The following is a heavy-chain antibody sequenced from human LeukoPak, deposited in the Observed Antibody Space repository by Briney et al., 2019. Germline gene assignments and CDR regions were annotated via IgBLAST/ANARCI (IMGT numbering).Heavy chain of an antibody. D-gene: IGHD3-9*01. CDR3: ARGGRYFEWPYFDY. CDR1: GGTFSSYA. V-gene: IGHV1-69*05. J-gene: IGHJ4*02. Sequence: ASVKVSCKASGGTFSSYAISWVRQAPGQGLEWMGRIIPIFGTANYAQKFQGRVTITTDESTSTAYMELSSLRSEDTAVYYCARGGRYFEWPYFDYWGQGTLVTVSS. CDR2: IIPIFGTA.